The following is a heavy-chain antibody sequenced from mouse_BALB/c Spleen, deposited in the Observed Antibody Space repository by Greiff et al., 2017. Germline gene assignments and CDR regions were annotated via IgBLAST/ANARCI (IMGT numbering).Heavy chain of an antibody. D-gene: IGHD2-2*01. Sequence: QVQLQQSGAELMKPGASVKISCKATGYTFSGYWIEWVKQRPGHGLEWIGEILPGSGSTNYNEKFKGKATFTADTSSNTAYMQLSSLTSEDSAVYYCARSLPYGYDCYAMDYWGQGTSVTVSS. CDR1: GYTFSGYW. CDR3: ARSLPYGYDCYAMDY. CDR2: ILPGSGST. J-gene: IGHJ4*01. V-gene: IGHV1-9*01.